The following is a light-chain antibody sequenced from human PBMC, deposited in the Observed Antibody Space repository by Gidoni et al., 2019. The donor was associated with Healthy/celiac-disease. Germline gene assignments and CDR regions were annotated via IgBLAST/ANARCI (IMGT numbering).Light chain of an antibody. V-gene: IGKV1-39*01. CDR3: QQSYSTPQT. CDR2: AAS. Sequence: DLQMTQSPSSLSASVGDRVTITCRASQSISSYLNWYQQKPGKAPKLLSYAASSMQSGVPSRCSGSGSGTDFTLTISSLQPEDFATYYCQQSYSTPQTFGQGTKVEIK. J-gene: IGKJ1*01. CDR1: QSISSY.